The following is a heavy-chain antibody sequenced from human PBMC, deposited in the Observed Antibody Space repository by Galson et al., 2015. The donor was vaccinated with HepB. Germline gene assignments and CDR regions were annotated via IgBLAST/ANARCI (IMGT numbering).Heavy chain of an antibody. CDR2: ISYDGSNK. Sequence: SLRLSCAASGFTFSSYGMHWVRQAPGKGLEWVAVISYDGSNKYYADSVKGRFTISRDNSKNTLYLQMNSLRAEDTAVYYCSASRVKAAVAGQFDYWGQGTLVTVSS. V-gene: IGHV3-30*03. CDR3: SASRVKAAVAGQFDY. CDR1: GFTFSSYG. D-gene: IGHD6-19*01. J-gene: IGHJ4*02.